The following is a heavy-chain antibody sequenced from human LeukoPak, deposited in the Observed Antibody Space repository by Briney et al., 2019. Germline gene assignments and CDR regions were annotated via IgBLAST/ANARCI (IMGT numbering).Heavy chain of an antibody. CDR2: ISSSSSYI. J-gene: IGHJ3*02. D-gene: IGHD5/OR15-5a*01. V-gene: IGHV3-21*01. Sequence: AGGSLRLSCAASGFTFSSYSMNWVRQAPGKGLEWVSSISSSSSYIYYADSVKGRFTISRDNAKNSLYLQMNSLRAEDTAVYYCAKDLRLHYSFDAFDIWGQGTMVTVSS. CDR1: GFTFSSYS. CDR3: AKDLRLHYSFDAFDI.